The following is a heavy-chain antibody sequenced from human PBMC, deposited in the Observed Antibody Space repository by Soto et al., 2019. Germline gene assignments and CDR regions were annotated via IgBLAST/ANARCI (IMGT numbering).Heavy chain of an antibody. CDR2: IDHSGSS. Sequence: QVQLQQGGAGLLKPSDTLSLTCGVYGGSFSGYYWNWIRQPPGKGLEWIGEIDHSGSSNFNPFLKSGVAISVGTSKNQVAPKRKPMTAADTAVYVGARGQGVPSNGPADDLWRLGRYYYRDVWGKGTPVTVSS. J-gene: IGHJ6*03. CDR3: ARGQGVPSNGPADDLWRLGRYYYRDV. CDR1: GGSFSGYY. V-gene: IGHV4-34*01. D-gene: IGHD3-3*01.